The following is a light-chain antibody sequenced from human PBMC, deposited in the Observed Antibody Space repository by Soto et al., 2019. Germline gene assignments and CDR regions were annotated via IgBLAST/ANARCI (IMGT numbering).Light chain of an antibody. V-gene: IGLV1-40*01. J-gene: IGLJ2*01. CDR3: QSYDSSLSGPVV. CDR1: SSNIGAGYD. CDR2: GNS. Sequence: QSVLTQLPSVSGAPGQRVTISCTGSSSNIGAGYDVHGYQQLPGTAPKLLIYGNSNRPSGVPDRFSGSKSGTSASLAITGLQAEDEADYYCQSYDSSLSGPVVFGGGTKLTVL.